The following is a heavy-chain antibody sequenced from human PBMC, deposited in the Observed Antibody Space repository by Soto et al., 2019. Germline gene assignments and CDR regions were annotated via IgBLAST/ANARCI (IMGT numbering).Heavy chain of an antibody. V-gene: IGHV4-34*01. D-gene: IGHD6-19*01. Sequence: ETLALACSVYGVSFSGYYWSGIRQPPGKGLEWIGEINHSRSTNYNPSLKSRVTISVDTSKNEFSLKLSSVTAADTAVYYCARWDSSGPYYFDYWGQGTQVTVSS. J-gene: IGHJ4*02. CDR1: GVSFSGYY. CDR2: INHSRST. CDR3: ARWDSSGPYYFDY.